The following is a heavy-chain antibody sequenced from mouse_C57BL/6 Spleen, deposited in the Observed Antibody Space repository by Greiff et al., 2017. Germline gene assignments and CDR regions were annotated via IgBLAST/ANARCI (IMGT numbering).Heavy chain of an antibody. CDR3: AREKGGYCFDY. V-gene: IGHV1-76*01. Sequence: QVQLQQSGAELVRPGASVKLSCKASGYTFTDYYINWVKQRPGQGLEWIARIYPGSGNTYYNEKFKGKATLTAEKSSSTAYMQLSSLTSEDSAVYFCAREKGGYCFDYWGQGTTLTVSP. CDR2: IYPGSGNT. CDR1: GYTFTDYY. J-gene: IGHJ2*01.